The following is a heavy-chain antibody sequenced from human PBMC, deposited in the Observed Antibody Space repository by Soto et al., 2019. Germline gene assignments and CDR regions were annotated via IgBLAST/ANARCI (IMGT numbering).Heavy chain of an antibody. J-gene: IGHJ4*02. CDR1: GFTFSSYA. Sequence: PGWSLRLSFAASGFTFSSYAMHWVRQAPGKGLEWVAVISYDGSNKYYADSVKGRFTISRDNSKNTLYLQMNSLRAGDTAVYYCARDPPPPKQLVFIWGQGTRVTVSS. D-gene: IGHD6-13*01. CDR2: ISYDGSNK. V-gene: IGHV3-30-3*01. CDR3: ARDPPPPKQLVFI.